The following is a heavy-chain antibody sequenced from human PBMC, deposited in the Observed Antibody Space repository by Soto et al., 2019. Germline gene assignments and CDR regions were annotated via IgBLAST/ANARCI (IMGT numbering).Heavy chain of an antibody. D-gene: IGHD3-10*01. V-gene: IGHV4-34*09. CDR1: GGSFSGYY. Sequence: SETLSLTCAVYGGSFSGYYWTWIRQPPGTGLEWIGEIYHSGSTNYNPSLKSRVTISVDTSKNQFSLKLSSVTAADTAVYYCAREAAMVRAQGGWFDPWGQGTLVTVSS. CDR2: IYHSGST. J-gene: IGHJ5*02. CDR3: AREAAMVRAQGGWFDP.